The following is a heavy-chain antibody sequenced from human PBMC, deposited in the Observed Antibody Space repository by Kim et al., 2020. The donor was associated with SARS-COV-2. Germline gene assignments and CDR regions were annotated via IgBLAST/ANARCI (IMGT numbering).Heavy chain of an antibody. CDR2: ISSSGSTK. CDR1: GFTFSSYE. D-gene: IGHD6-19*01. J-gene: IGHJ4*02. Sequence: GGSLRLSCAASGFTFSSYEMNWVRQAPGKGLEWVSYISSSGSTKYYADSVKGRFTISRDNAKNSLYLQMNSLRAEDTAVYYCAREPYSSGWFYYFDYWGQGTLVTVSS. CDR3: AREPYSSGWFYYFDY. V-gene: IGHV3-48*03.